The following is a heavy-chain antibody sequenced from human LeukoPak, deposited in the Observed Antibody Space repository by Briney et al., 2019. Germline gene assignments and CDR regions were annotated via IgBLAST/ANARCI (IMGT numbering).Heavy chain of an antibody. V-gene: IGHV1-18*01. CDR1: GYTFTSYG. CDR3: AREPPIAVAGSMDY. D-gene: IGHD6-19*01. Sequence: ASVKVSCKASGYTFTSYGISWVRQAPGQGLEWMGWISAYNGNTNYAQKLQGRVTMTTDTSTSTAYMELRSLRSDDTAVYYCAREPPIAVAGSMDYWGRGTLVTVSS. J-gene: IGHJ4*02. CDR2: ISAYNGNT.